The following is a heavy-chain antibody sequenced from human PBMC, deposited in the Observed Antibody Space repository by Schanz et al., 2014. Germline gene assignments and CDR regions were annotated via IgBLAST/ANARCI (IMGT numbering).Heavy chain of an antibody. V-gene: IGHV4-59*08. J-gene: IGHJ6*02. CDR1: GVSISSFY. CDR2: IYGGGST. CDR3: TRMSLRRGDYGGLDV. D-gene: IGHD3-10*01. Sequence: QVQLQESGPGLVRPSETLSLTCTVSGVSISSFYWSWIRPSPGQELEYFGYIYGGGSTSYNPSFKSRATRTFDTSRNAFPLKPSSGTAADTAVYYCTRMSLRRGDYGGLDVWGQGTTVTVSS.